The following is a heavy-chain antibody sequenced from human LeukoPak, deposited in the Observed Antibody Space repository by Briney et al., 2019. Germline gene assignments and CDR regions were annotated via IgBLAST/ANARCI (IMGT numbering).Heavy chain of an antibody. CDR3: AKDFYYGSGSYQFDH. D-gene: IGHD3-10*01. CDR1: GFTFSSYA. J-gene: IGHJ4*02. CDR2: ISGSGGST. Sequence: GGSLRLSCAASGFTFSSYAMSWVRQAPGKGLEWVSAISGSGGSTYYADSVKGRFTISRDNSKNTLYLQMNSLRAEDTAVYYCAKDFYYGSGSYQFDHWGQGTLVTVSS. V-gene: IGHV3-23*01.